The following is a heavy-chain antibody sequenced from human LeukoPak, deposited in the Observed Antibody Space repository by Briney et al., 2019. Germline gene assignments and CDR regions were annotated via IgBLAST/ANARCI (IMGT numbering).Heavy chain of an antibody. D-gene: IGHD3-3*02. CDR1: GDSVSRNSAT. CDR2: TYYTSKWYN. Sequence: SQTLSLTCALSGDSVSRNSATWNWIRQSPSRGLEWLRRTYYTSKWYNDYAVSVKSRISINPDTSKNQFSLQLNSVTPEDTPVYYCARDYGALDSWGQGTLVTVSS. J-gene: IGHJ4*02. V-gene: IGHV6-1*01. CDR3: ARDYGALDS.